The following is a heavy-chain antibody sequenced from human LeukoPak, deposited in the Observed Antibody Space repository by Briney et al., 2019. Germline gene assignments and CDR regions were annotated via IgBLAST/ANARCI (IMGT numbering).Heavy chain of an antibody. CDR3: ARDRVRYCSSTSCQNWFDP. Sequence: ASVKVSCKASGYTFTSYYMHWVRQAPGQGLEWMGIINPSGGNTSYAQKFQGRVTMTRDTSTSTVYMELSSLRSEDTAVYYCARDRVRYCSSTSCQNWFDPWGQGTLVTVSS. V-gene: IGHV1-46*01. CDR2: INPSGGNT. CDR1: GYTFTSYY. J-gene: IGHJ5*02. D-gene: IGHD2-2*01.